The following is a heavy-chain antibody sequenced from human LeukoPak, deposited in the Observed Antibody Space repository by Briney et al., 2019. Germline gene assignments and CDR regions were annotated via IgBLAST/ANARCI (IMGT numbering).Heavy chain of an antibody. V-gene: IGHV4-59*01. CDR1: GGSISSYY. CDR2: IYYSGST. CDR3: ARGDDYNVGYFDY. D-gene: IGHD5-24*01. Sequence: SETLSLTCTVSGGSISSYYWSWIRQPPGKGLEWIGYIYYSGSTNYNPSLKSRVTISVDTSKNQFSLKLSSVTAADTAVYYCARGDDYNVGYFDYWGQGTLVTVSS. J-gene: IGHJ4*02.